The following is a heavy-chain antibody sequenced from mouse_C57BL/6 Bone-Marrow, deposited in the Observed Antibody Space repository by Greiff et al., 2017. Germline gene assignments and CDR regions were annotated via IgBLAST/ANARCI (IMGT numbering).Heavy chain of an antibody. D-gene: IGHD1-1*01. V-gene: IGHV1-55*01. CDR1: GYTFTSYW. Sequence: QVHVKQSGAELVKPGASVKMSCKASGYTFTSYWITWVKQRPGQGLEWIGDIYPGSGSTNYNEKFKSKATLTVDTSSSTAYMQLSSLTSEDSAVYYCARRKTTGLRGMDYWGQGTSVTVSS. CDR3: ARRKTTGLRGMDY. J-gene: IGHJ4*01. CDR2: IYPGSGST.